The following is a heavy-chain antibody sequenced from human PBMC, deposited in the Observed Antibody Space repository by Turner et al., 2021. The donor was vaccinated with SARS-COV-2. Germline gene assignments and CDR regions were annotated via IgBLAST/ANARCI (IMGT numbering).Heavy chain of an antibody. CDR1: GSTLSSYS. CDR2: ISSSSSYI. J-gene: IGHJ6*02. D-gene: IGHD6-13*01. V-gene: IGHV3-21*01. Sequence: EVQLVESVGGLVKPGGSLRPSCAASGSTLSSYSRNWVRQAPGKGLEWVSSISSSSSYIYYADSVKGRFTISRDNAKNSLYLQMNSLRAEDTAVYYCASIAAADPKYYHYYGMDVWGQGTTVTVSS. CDR3: ASIAAADPKYYHYYGMDV.